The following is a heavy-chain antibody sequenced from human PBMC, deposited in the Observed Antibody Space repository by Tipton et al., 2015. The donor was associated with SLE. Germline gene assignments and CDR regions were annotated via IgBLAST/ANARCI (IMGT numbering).Heavy chain of an antibody. Sequence: GSLRLSCAASGFTFSGYWMNWVRQAPGKGLEWVANIKQDGSEKYYVDSVKGRFTISRDNAKNSLYLPMNSLRAEDTAVYYCAKFGSGYGDDRGGEYFQHWGQGTLVTVSS. D-gene: IGHD3-10*01. CDR3: AKFGSGYGDDRGGEYFQH. CDR1: GFTFSGYW. J-gene: IGHJ1*01. V-gene: IGHV3-7*03. CDR2: IKQDGSEK.